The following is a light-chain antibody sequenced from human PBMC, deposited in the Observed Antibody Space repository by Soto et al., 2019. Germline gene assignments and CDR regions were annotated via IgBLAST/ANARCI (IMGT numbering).Light chain of an antibody. CDR1: SSDVGAYNF. Sequence: QSALTQPASVSGSPGQSITISCTGTSSDVGAYNFVSWYQQHPGKVPKLMIFDVSSRPSGVSDRFSGSKSGNTASLTISGXXXXXXXXXYCSSYTSSSTHVFGSGTKVTV. CDR2: DVS. CDR3: SSYTSSSTHV. J-gene: IGLJ1*01. V-gene: IGLV2-14*03.